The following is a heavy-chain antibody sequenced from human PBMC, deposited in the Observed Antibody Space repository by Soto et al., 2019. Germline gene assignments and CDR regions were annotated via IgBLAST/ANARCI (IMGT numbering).Heavy chain of an antibody. CDR3: ARTTYYDILTGYYLDY. Sequence: ASVKVSCKASGYTFTGYYMHWVRQAPGQGLEWMGWINPNSGGTNYAQKFQGWVTMTRDTSMSTAYMELSRLRSEDTAVYYCARTTYYDILTGYYLDYWGQGTLVTVSS. J-gene: IGHJ4*02. CDR1: GYTFTGYY. V-gene: IGHV1-2*04. CDR2: INPNSGGT. D-gene: IGHD3-9*01.